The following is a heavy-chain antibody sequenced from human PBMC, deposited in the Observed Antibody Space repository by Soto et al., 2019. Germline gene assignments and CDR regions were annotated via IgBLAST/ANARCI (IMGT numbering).Heavy chain of an antibody. CDR2: INHSGST. CDR3: ARVRTRHCSSTSCYRGRFDY. J-gene: IGHJ4*02. Sequence: SETLSLTCAVYGGSFSGYYWSWIRQPPGKGLEWIGEINHSGSTNYNPSLKSRVTISVDTSKNQFSLKRSSVTAADTAVYYCARVRTRHCSSTSCYRGRFDYWGQGTLVTVS. D-gene: IGHD2-2*01. V-gene: IGHV4-34*01. CDR1: GGSFSGYY.